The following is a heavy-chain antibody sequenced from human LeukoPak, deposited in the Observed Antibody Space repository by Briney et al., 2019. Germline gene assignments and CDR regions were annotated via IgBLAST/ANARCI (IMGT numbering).Heavy chain of an antibody. CDR1: GFTVSSNY. CDR3: AKDWEYQLPLYYYMDV. J-gene: IGHJ6*03. CDR2: IYSGGTT. Sequence: GGSLRLSCAASGFTVSSNYMSWVRQAPGKGLEWVSVIYSGGTTYYADSVKGRFTISRDNSKNTLYLQMNSLRAEDTAVYYCAKDWEYQLPLYYYMDVWGKGTTVTVSS. D-gene: IGHD2-2*01. V-gene: IGHV3-53*01.